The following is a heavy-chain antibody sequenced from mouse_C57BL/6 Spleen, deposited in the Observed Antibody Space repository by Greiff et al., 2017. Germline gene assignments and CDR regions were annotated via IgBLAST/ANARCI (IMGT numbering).Heavy chain of an antibody. J-gene: IGHJ4*01. CDR3: ARGDYSNYDAMDY. V-gene: IGHV1-80*01. CDR1: GYAFSSYW. D-gene: IGHD2-5*01. CDR2: IYPGDGDT. Sequence: QVQLQQSGAELVKPGASVKISCKASGYAFSSYWMNWVKQRPGQGLEWIGQIYPGDGDTNYNGKFKGKATLTADKSSSTAYMQLSSLTSEDSAVYFCARGDYSNYDAMDYWGQGTSVTVSS.